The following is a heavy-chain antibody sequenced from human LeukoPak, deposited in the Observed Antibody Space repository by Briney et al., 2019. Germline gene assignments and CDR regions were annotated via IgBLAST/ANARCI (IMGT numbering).Heavy chain of an antibody. J-gene: IGHJ3*02. CDR2: INPNTGGT. D-gene: IGHD3-22*01. Sequence: GASVKVSCKASGYTFIGYYLHWVRQAPGQGLEWMGWINPNTGGTNSTQKFQGRVTMTRDTSISTAYMELSRLRSDDTAVYYCARRAYYYDSSGNGAFDIWGQGTMVTVSS. V-gene: IGHV1-2*02. CDR1: GYTFIGYY. CDR3: ARRAYYYDSSGNGAFDI.